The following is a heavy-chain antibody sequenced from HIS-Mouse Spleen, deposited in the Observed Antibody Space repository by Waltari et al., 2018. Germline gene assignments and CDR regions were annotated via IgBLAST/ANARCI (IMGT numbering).Heavy chain of an antibody. CDR2: ISAYNGNT. V-gene: IGHV1-18*01. Sequence: QVQLVQSGAEVKKPGASVKVSCKAAGYTFTSQCISWVRQPPGQGLEWMGWISAYNGNTNYAQKLQDRVTMTTDTSTSTAYMELRSLRSDDTAVYYCARVVRAAAGFFFDYWGQGTLVTVSS. CDR3: ARVVRAAAGFFFDY. J-gene: IGHJ4*02. D-gene: IGHD6-13*01. CDR1: GYTFTSQC.